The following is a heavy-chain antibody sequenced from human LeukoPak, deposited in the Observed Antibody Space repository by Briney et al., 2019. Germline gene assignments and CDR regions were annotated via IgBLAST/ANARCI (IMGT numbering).Heavy chain of an antibody. D-gene: IGHD6-6*01. CDR1: GFTFSSYG. CDR3: ARVVIAARSHWFDP. Sequence: PGGSLRLSCAASGFTFSSYGMHWVRQAPGKGLEWVAFIRYDGTEKYYADSVKGRFTISRDNSKNTLHLQMSGLRPDDTAVYYCARVVIAARSHWFDPWGQGTLVTVSS. CDR2: IRYDGTEK. V-gene: IGHV3-30*02. J-gene: IGHJ5*02.